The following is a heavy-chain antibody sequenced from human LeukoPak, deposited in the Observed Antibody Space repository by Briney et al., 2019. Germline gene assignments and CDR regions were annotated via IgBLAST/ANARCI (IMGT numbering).Heavy chain of an antibody. V-gene: IGHV1-69*13. Sequence: ASVKVSCKASGGTFSSYAISWVRQAPGQGHEWMGGIIPIFGTANYAQKFQGRVTITADESTSTAYMELSSLRSEDTAVYYCARGNYDILTGYPYYFDYWGQGTLVTVSS. CDR1: GGTFSSYA. CDR3: ARGNYDILTGYPYYFDY. CDR2: IIPIFGTA. D-gene: IGHD3-9*01. J-gene: IGHJ4*02.